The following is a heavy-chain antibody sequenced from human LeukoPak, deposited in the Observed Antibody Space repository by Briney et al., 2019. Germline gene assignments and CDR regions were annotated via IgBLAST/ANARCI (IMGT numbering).Heavy chain of an antibody. J-gene: IGHJ4*02. V-gene: IGHV3-23*01. CDR1: GFTFSSYA. CDR3: ARNPPRYFN. CDR2: ISSRDGST. Sequence: GGSLRLSCAASGFTFSSYAMSWVRQTPGKGLEWVSAISSRDGSTYYADSVKGRFTISRDNAKNSLYLQMNSLRAEDTAVYYCARNPPRYFNWGQGTLVTVSS. D-gene: IGHD1-26*01.